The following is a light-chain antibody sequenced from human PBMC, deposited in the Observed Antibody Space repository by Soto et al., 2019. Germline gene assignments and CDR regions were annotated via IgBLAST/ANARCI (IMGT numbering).Light chain of an antibody. CDR3: AVWDDSLNGCV. J-gene: IGLJ1*01. CDR1: SSNIGSNT. CDR2: SNT. V-gene: IGLV1-44*01. Sequence: QSVLTQPPSVSETPGHRVTISCSGSSSNIGSNTVNLYRQLPETAPKLLIYSNTQRPSGVPDRLSGSKSGTSASLAISGLQSEDEADYYCAVWDDSLNGCVFGTGIKVTVL.